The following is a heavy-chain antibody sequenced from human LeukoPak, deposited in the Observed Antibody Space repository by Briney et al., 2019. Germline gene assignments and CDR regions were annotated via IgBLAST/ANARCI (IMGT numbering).Heavy chain of an antibody. Sequence: GGSLRLSCAASGFTFSSYAMSWVRQAPGKGLEWVSAISGSGGSTYYADSVKGRFTISRDNSKNTLYLQMNSPRAEDTAVYYCAKDLHSSSTFDYWGQGTLVTVSS. D-gene: IGHD6-6*01. CDR2: ISGSGGST. J-gene: IGHJ4*02. CDR3: AKDLHSSSTFDY. V-gene: IGHV3-23*01. CDR1: GFTFSSYA.